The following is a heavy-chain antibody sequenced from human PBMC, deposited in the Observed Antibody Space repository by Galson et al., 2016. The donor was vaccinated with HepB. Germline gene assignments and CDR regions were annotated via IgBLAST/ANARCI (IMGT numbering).Heavy chain of an antibody. CDR1: GFSFDSYG. CDR3: AKSAMEWLHLPRPLDF. J-gene: IGHJ4*02. V-gene: IGHV3-30*18. D-gene: IGHD3-3*01. Sequence: SLRLSCAASGFSFDSYGMHWVRQAPGKGLEWVAVISYDEIKTDYADSVTGRFTISRDNSNKTLFLHMESLSPEDTALYFRAKSAMEWLHLPRPLDFWGQGALVTVSS. CDR2: ISYDEIKT.